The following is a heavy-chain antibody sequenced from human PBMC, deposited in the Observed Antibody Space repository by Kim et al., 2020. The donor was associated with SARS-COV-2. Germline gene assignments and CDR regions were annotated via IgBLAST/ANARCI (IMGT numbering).Heavy chain of an antibody. D-gene: IGHD3-16*02. CDR3: ARDLALAGGVIVHAFDI. V-gene: IGHV3-7*03. CDR2: IKQDGSEK. Sequence: GGSLRLSCAASGFTFSSYWMSWVRQAPGKGLEWVANIKQDGSEKYYVDSVKGRFTISRDNAKNSLYLQMNSLRAEDTAVYYCARDLALAGGVIVHAFDIWGQGTMVTVSS. CDR1: GFTFSSYW. J-gene: IGHJ3*02.